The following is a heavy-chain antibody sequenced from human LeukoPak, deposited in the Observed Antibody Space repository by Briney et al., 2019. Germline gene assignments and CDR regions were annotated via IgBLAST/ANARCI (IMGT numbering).Heavy chain of an antibody. CDR3: AKLFSGSYFGDY. Sequence: GGSLRLSCAASGFTFSTHGVHWVRQAPGKGLEWVAVIWHDGSSKYYADSVKGRFLLSRDNSLNTVYLQMNSLRAEDTAVYYCAKLFSGSYFGDYWGQGTLVTVSS. D-gene: IGHD1-26*01. J-gene: IGHJ4*02. V-gene: IGHV3-33*06. CDR1: GFTFSTHG. CDR2: IWHDGSSK.